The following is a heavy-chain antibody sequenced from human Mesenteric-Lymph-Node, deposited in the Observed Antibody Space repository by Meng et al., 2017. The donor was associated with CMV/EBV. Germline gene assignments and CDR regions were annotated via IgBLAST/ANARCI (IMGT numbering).Heavy chain of an antibody. CDR3: AKGGLIVVVPDAFDI. D-gene: IGHD3-22*01. Sequence: GESLKISCAASGFTFSSLAMSWVRQAPGKGLEWVSAISGSGETTHYADSVKGRFTISRDNSKNTLYLQMNSLRTEDTALYYCAKGGLIVVVPDAFDIWGQGTVVTVSS. V-gene: IGHV3-23*01. J-gene: IGHJ3*02. CDR1: GFTFSSLA. CDR2: ISGSGETT.